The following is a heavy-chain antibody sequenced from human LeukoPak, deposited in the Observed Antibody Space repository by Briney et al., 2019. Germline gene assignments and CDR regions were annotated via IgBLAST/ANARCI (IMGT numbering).Heavy chain of an antibody. CDR2: INHSGST. CDR3: AGKYGGIDY. Sequence: SETLSLTCAVYGGSFSGYYWSWIRQPPGKGLEWIGEINHSGSTNYNPSLKSRVTISVDTFKNKFSLKLSSVTAADTAVYYCAGKYGGIDYWGQGTLVTVSS. J-gene: IGHJ4*02. D-gene: IGHD1-26*01. V-gene: IGHV4-34*01. CDR1: GGSFSGYY.